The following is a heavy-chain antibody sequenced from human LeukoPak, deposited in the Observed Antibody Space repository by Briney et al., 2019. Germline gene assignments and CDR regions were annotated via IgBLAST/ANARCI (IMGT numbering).Heavy chain of an antibody. CDR1: ADSFTSHY. Sequence: SETLSLTCAVSADSFTSHYWTWIRQPPGKGLEWIGYISYIGSTNYNPSLKSRVTISIDTSKNQFSLKLTSVTAADTAVYYCARFGVDYDMDVWGQGTTVTVS. V-gene: IGHV4-59*11. D-gene: IGHD3-16*01. CDR3: ARFGVDYDMDV. CDR2: ISYIGST. J-gene: IGHJ6*02.